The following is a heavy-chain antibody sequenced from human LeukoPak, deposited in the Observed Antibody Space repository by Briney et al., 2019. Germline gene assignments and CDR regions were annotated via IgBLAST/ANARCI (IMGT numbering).Heavy chain of an antibody. V-gene: IGHV4-59*01. Sequence: SETLSLTCTVSGGSISSYYWSWIRQPPGKGLEWIGYIYYSGSTNCNPSLKSRVTISVDTSKNQFSLELSSVTAADTAVYYCASVDIVATTFDYWGQGTLVTVSS. D-gene: IGHD5-12*01. J-gene: IGHJ4*02. CDR2: IYYSGST. CDR1: GGSISSYY. CDR3: ASVDIVATTFDY.